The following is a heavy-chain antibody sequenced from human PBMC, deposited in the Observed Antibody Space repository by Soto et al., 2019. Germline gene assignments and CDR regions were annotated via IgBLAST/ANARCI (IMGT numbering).Heavy chain of an antibody. J-gene: IGHJ4*02. D-gene: IGHD2-2*01. CDR3: DRVPDY. V-gene: IGHV4-30-2*01. CDR2: MYHSGST. Sequence: SETLSLTCAVSGGSISSGGYSWSWIRQPPGKGLEWIGYMYHSGSTYYNPSLKSRVTISIDRSKNQFSLKLSSVTAADTAVYYSDRVPDYWGQGILVNVAS. CDR1: GGSISSGGYS.